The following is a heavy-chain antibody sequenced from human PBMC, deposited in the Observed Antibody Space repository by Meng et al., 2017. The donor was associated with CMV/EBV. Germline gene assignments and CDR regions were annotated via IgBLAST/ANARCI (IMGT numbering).Heavy chain of an antibody. D-gene: IGHD3-10*01. CDR3: ARGPGGRFDY. V-gene: IGHV6-1*01. CDR1: GDSVSSNSTA. CDR2: TYYRSKWYN. Sequence: LRLSCAISGDSVSSNSTAWNWIRQSPSRGLEWLGRTYYRSKWYNDYAVSVISRITINPDTSKNQFSLQLNSVTPEDTAVYYCARGPGGRFDYWGQGTLVTVSS. J-gene: IGHJ4*02.